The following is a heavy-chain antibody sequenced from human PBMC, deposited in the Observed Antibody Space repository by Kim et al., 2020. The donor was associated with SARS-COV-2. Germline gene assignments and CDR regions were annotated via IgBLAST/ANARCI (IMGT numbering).Heavy chain of an antibody. V-gene: IGHV1-3*01. Sequence: ASVKVSCKASGYTFTSYAMHWGRQAPGQRLERMGWINAGNGNTKYSQKFQGRVTITRDTSATTAYMELSSLRSEDTAVYYGARVGGSGLDYWGQGTLVTVAS. CDR3: ARVGGSGLDY. CDR1: GYTFTSYA. J-gene: IGHJ4*02. CDR2: INAGNGNT. D-gene: IGHD3-10*01.